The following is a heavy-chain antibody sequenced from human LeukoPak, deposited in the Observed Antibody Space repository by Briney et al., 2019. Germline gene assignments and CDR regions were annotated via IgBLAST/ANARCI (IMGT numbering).Heavy chain of an antibody. D-gene: IGHD1-26*01. J-gene: IGHJ6*02. CDR1: GGSISSYY. Sequence: SETLSLTCNVSGGSISSYYWSWIRQPPGKGLEWIGYIYYSGSTNYNPSLKSRVTISVDTSKNHFSLKLSSVTAADTAVYYCARWGRIVGATTLSYYYYGMDVWGQGTTVTVSS. V-gene: IGHV4-59*08. CDR3: ARWGRIVGATTLSYYYYGMDV. CDR2: IYYSGST.